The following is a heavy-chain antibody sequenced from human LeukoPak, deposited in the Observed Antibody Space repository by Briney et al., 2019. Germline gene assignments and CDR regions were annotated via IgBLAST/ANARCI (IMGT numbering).Heavy chain of an antibody. CDR2: INPNSDDT. Sequence: GASVKVSCKASGYTFTSHYMHWVRQAPGQGLEWMGWINPNSDDTNYAQKFQGRVIMTRDTSISTAYMELSRLRFDDTAVYYCARAGDIAARSAPLDYWGQGTLVTVSS. V-gene: IGHV1-2*02. CDR1: GYTFTSHY. D-gene: IGHD6-13*01. CDR3: ARAGDIAARSAPLDY. J-gene: IGHJ4*02.